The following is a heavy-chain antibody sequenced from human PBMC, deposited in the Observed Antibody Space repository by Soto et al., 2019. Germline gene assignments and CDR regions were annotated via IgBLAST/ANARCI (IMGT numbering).Heavy chain of an antibody. V-gene: IGHV3-30-3*01. CDR1: GFTFSSYA. CDR2: ISYDGSNK. J-gene: IGHJ6*02. Sequence: QVQLVESGGGVVQPGRSLRLSCAASGFTFSSYAMHWVRQAPGKGLEWVAVISYDGSNKYYADSVKGRFTISRDNSKNSLYLQMNSLRAEDTAVYYCARDFGDGLAFESYYGMDVWGQGTTVTVSS. D-gene: IGHD3-10*01. CDR3: ARDFGDGLAFESYYGMDV.